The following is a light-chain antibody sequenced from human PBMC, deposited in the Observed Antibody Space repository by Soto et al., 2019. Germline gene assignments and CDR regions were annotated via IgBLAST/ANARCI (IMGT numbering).Light chain of an antibody. CDR3: QQYNSYLLT. CDR2: EGS. Sequence: DIQMTQSPSTLSALVGDRVTITCRASQNIGTWLAWYQQKPGKARKLLIYEGSTLKGGVPSRFSSRESGTKFTLTITSLQPDDFATYYCQQYNSYLLTFGGGTKVDIQ. J-gene: IGKJ4*01. CDR1: QNIGTW. V-gene: IGKV1-5*01.